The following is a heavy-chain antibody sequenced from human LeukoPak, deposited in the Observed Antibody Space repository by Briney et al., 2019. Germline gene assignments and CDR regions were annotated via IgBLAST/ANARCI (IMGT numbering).Heavy chain of an antibody. D-gene: IGHD6-13*01. CDR1: GGSISSYY. CDR3: ARDSSSWVYYYYMDV. Sequence: SETLSLTCTVSGGSISSYYWSWIRQPAGKGLEWIGRIYTSGSTNYIPSLKSRFTMSVDTSKNQFSLKLSSVTAADTAVYYCARDSSSWVYYYYMDVWGKGTTVTVSS. CDR2: IYTSGST. V-gene: IGHV4-4*07. J-gene: IGHJ6*03.